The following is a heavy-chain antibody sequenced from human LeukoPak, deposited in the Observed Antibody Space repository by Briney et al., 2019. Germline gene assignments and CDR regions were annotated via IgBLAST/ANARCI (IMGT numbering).Heavy chain of an antibody. Sequence: SETLSLTCTVSGGSISSHYWSWIRQPPGKGLEWIGCIYYSGSTNYNPSLKSRVTISVDTSKNQFSLKLSSVTAADTAVYYCARGGIGYCSSTSCYDAFDIWGQGTMVTVSS. CDR3: ARGGIGYCSSTSCYDAFDI. CDR2: IYYSGST. V-gene: IGHV4-59*11. CDR1: GGSISSHY. J-gene: IGHJ3*02. D-gene: IGHD2-2*01.